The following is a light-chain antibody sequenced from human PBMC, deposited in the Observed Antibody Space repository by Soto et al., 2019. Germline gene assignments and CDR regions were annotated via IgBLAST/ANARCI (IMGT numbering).Light chain of an antibody. CDR2: DVN. CDR3: SSYAGSFTWV. V-gene: IGLV2-11*01. J-gene: IGLJ3*02. CDR1: SSDVGGYNY. Sequence: QSALTQPRSVSGSPGQSVTISCTGTSSDVGGYNYVSWYQQHPGKAPKLMIYDVNERPSGVPDRFSGSKSGNTASLTISGLQAEDEADYYCSSYAGSFTWVFGGGTKLTVL.